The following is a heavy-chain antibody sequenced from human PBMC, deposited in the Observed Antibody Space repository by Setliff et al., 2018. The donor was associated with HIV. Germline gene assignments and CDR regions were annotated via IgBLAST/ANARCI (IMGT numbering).Heavy chain of an antibody. CDR2: INPDSRGT. CDR3: ARGVKGIATTGKYYFDY. CDR1: GYSFTDYS. V-gene: IGHV1-2*06. J-gene: IGHJ4*02. Sequence: ASVKVSCQTSGYSFTDYSIHWVRQAPGQELEWVGRINPDSRGTNYAQTFRGRVTMTRDKSVSTAYMELSRLNSDDTAVFYCARGVKGIATTGKYYFDYWGQGTLVTVSS. D-gene: IGHD6-13*01.